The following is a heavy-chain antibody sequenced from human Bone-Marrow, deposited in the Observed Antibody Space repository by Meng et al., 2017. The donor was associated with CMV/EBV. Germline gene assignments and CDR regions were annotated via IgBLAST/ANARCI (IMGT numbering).Heavy chain of an antibody. J-gene: IGHJ3*02. D-gene: IGHD2-21*01. CDR2: IYSGTRT. V-gene: IGHV3-53*01. CDR1: GFTVSSKY. CDR3: ARDWGYCGDDCYFYAFDI. Sequence: GGSLRLSCAASGFTVSSKYLAWVRQAPGKGLEWVSIIYSGTRTFYADSVRGRFTISRDNSNNTLYLQMNSLRAEDTAVYYCARDWGYCGDDCYFYAFDIWGQGAMVTVSS.